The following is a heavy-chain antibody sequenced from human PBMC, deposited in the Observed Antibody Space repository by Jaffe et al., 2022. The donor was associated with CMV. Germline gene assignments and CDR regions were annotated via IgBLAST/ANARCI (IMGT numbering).Heavy chain of an antibody. CDR2: IIPILGAA. CDR3: ARGEMATVTGVFFDH. D-gene: IGHD7-27*01. CDR1: GGTFSSFS. V-gene: IGHV1-69*08. Sequence: QVQWVQSGGAVVKPGSSVKVSCKASGGTFSSFSFNWVRQAPGQGLEWMGRIIPILGAADYAQKFQGRITMTADKSTNTGYMELSALTFEDTAVYYCARGEMATVTGVFFDHWGLGTQVTVST. J-gene: IGHJ4*02.